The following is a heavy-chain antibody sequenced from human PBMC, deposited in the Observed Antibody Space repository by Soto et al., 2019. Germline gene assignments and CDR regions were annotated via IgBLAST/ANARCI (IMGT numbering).Heavy chain of an antibody. Sequence: GGSLRLSCAASGFTFSSYAMSWVRQAPGKGLEWVSTISGTGGSTYYPDSVKGRFTISRDNSKNTVYLQMNSPRAEDAAVYYCAKEMTSGYYLFDYSGQGTLVTVSS. V-gene: IGHV3-23*01. CDR3: AKEMTSGYYLFDY. CDR2: ISGTGGST. J-gene: IGHJ4*02. D-gene: IGHD3-22*01. CDR1: GFTFSSYA.